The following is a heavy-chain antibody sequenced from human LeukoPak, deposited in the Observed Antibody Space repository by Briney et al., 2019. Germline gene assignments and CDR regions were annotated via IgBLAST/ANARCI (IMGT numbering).Heavy chain of an antibody. CDR1: GFTFSSYW. CDR2: IKQDGSEK. Sequence: GGSLRLSCAASGFTFSSYWMSWVRQAPGKGLEWVANIKQDGSEKYYVDSVKGRFTISRDNAKNSLYLQMNSLRAEDTAVYYCARGGVVVPAARRGGNWFDPWGQGTLVTVSS. V-gene: IGHV3-7*01. CDR3: ARGGVVVPAARRGGNWFDP. D-gene: IGHD2-2*01. J-gene: IGHJ5*02.